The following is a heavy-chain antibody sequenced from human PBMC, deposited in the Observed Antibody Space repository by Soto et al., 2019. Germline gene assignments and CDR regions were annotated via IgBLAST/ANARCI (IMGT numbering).Heavy chain of an antibody. J-gene: IGHJ3*02. CDR2: ISRSGSTI. V-gene: IGHV3-11*01. CDR1: GFTFSDYY. D-gene: IGHD1-7*01. Sequence: PGGSLRLSCAASGFTFSDYYMSWIRQAPGKGLEWVSYISRSGSTIYYADSVKGRFTISRDNAKNSLYLQMNSLRAEDTAVYYCARETLRYNWNLGAFGAFDIWGQGTMVTVSS. CDR3: ARETLRYNWNLGAFGAFDI.